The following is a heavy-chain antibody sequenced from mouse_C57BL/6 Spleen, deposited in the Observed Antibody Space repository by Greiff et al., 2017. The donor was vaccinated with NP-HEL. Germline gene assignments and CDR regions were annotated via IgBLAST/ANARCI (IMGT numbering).Heavy chain of an antibody. CDR1: GYTFTSYW. CDR3: ARWTSTTVVAYYFDY. J-gene: IGHJ2*01. D-gene: IGHD1-1*01. CDR2: IHPNSGST. V-gene: IGHV1-64*01. Sequence: VQLQQPGAELVKPGASVKLSCKASGYTFTSYWMHWVQQRPGQGLEWIGMIHPNSGSTNYNEKFKSKATLTVDKSSSTAYMQLSSLTSEDSAVYYCARWTSTTVVAYYFDYWGQGTTLTVSS.